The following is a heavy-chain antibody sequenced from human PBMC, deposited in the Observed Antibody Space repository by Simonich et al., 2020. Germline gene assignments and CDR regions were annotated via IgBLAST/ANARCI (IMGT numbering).Heavy chain of an antibody. CDR3: ARGALTGDYYYMDV. CDR1: GYTFTGYY. J-gene: IGHJ6*03. V-gene: IGHV1-2*02. D-gene: IGHD7-27*01. Sequence: QVQLVQSGAEVKKPGASVKVSCKASGYTFTGYYMHWVRQAPGQGLGGKGWSNPYRGGTNYEQKFQGRVTMTRDTSISTAYMELSRLRSDDTAVYYCARGALTGDYYYMDVWGKGTTVTVSS. CDR2: SNPYRGGT.